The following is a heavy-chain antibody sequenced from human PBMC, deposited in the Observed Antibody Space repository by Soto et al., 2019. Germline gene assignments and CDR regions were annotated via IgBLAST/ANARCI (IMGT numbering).Heavy chain of an antibody. Sequence: QVQLVESGGGLVKPGGSLRLSCAASGFTFSDYYMNWIRQAPGKGPEWVSYISSSSSYTKYADSVKGRFIVSRDNAKNSLYMRMNSRSAEDTAVYYCARDLRDISAAGISANWYFDLWGRGTLVTVSS. V-gene: IGHV3-11*06. CDR2: ISSSSSYT. D-gene: IGHD6-13*01. CDR1: GFTFSDYY. CDR3: ARDLRDISAAGISANWYFDL. J-gene: IGHJ2*01.